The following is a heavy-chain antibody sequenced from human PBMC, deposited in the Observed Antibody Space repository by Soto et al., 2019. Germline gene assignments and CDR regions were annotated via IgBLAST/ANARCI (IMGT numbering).Heavy chain of an antibody. Sequence: GGSLRLSCAASGFTFRSFTMNWVRQAPGKGLEWVSTISSNSAYIYYTDALRGRFTISRDNAKNSLHLQMNSLRAEDTAVYYCTRDASRDSSARGWFEPWGPGTLVTVSS. CDR1: GFTFRSFT. CDR3: TRDASRDSSARGWFEP. CDR2: ISSNSAYI. J-gene: IGHJ5*02. V-gene: IGHV3-21*01. D-gene: IGHD6-13*01.